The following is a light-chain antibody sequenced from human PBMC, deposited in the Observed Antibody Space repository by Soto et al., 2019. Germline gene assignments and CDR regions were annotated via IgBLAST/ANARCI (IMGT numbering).Light chain of an antibody. V-gene: IGKV1-5*03. Sequence: DIQMTQSPSTLSASVGDRVTITCRASQSISSWLAWYQQKPSKAPKLLISKASSLESGVPSRFSGSGSGTEFTLTISSLQPDDFATYYCQQYSTRGWTFGQGTKVEIK. CDR3: QQYSTRGWT. CDR2: KAS. CDR1: QSISSW. J-gene: IGKJ1*01.